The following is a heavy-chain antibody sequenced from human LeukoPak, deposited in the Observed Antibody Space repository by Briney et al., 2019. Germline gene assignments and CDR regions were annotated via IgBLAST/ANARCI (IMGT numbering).Heavy chain of an antibody. J-gene: IGHJ4*02. Sequence: SVKVSCKASGDTFSSYAISWVRQAPGQGLEWMGRIIPILGIANYAQKFQGRVTITADKSTSTAYMELSSLRSEDTAVYYCARDYYGSGKEAYWGQGTLVTVSS. CDR1: GDTFSSYA. D-gene: IGHD3-10*01. V-gene: IGHV1-69*04. CDR3: ARDYYGSGKEAY. CDR2: IIPILGIA.